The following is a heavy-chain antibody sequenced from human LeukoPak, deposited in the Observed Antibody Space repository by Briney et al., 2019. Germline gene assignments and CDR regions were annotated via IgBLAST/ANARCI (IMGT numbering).Heavy chain of an antibody. D-gene: IGHD2-15*01. CDR1: GFPFSSHA. J-gene: IGHJ5*02. Sequence: PGGSLRLSCAASGFPFSSHAMSWVRQPPGKGLEWVAAISNGKTYYADSVRGRFAISRDDSTNTVYLHMNSLRDEDTALYHCVREAGYCAPVCVKTNWFDPSGQGTLVTVSS. V-gene: IGHV3-23*01. CDR3: VREAGYCAPVCVKTNWFDP. CDR2: ISNGKT.